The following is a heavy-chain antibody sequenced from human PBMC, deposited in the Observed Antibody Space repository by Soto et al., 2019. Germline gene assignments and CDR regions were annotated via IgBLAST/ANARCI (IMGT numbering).Heavy chain of an antibody. D-gene: IGHD2-15*01. CDR3: ARVEFEGVVVVAD. CDR1: GGSFSGYY. V-gene: IGHV4-34*01. J-gene: IGHJ4*02. CDR2: INHSGST. Sequence: QVQLQQWGAGLLKPSETLSLTCAVYGGSFSGYYWSWIRQPPGKGLEWIGEINHSGSTNYNPSLKSRVTISVDTSKNQFSLKLSSVNAADTAVYYCARVEFEGVVVVADWGQGTLVTVSS.